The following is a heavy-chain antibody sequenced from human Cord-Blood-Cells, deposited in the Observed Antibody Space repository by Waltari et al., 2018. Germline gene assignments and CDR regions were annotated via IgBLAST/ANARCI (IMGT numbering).Heavy chain of an antibody. J-gene: IGHJ6*02. V-gene: IGHV1-2*06. D-gene: IGHD5-12*01. CDR2: INPNGGGT. Sequence: QVQLVQSGAEVKKPGASVQVSCKASGYTFTGYYMHWVRQAPGQGLEWMGRINPNGGGTNYAQKFQGRVTMTRDTSISTAYMGLSRLRSDDTAVYYCARDLSGYDSDVWGQGTTVTVSS. CDR3: ARDLSGYDSDV. CDR1: GYTFTGYY.